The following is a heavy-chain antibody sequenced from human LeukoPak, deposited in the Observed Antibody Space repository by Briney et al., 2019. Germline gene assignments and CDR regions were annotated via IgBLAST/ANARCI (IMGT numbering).Heavy chain of an antibody. D-gene: IGHD3-16*01. CDR1: GYSFTRYL. Sequence: ESLKSSCRGVGYSFTRYLIGWGGRMAGKGLEGWGISYRGDSDTRYSPSFQGQVNISVDKSTNPAYLQWTSLKASDTGIHFCARRAELGMRYFDSWRQRALVTVPS. J-gene: IGHJ4*02. CDR2: SYRGDSDT. CDR3: ARRAELGMRYFDS. V-gene: IGHV5-51*01.